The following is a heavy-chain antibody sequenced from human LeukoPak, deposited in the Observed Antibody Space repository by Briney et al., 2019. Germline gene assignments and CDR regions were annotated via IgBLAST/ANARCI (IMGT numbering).Heavy chain of an antibody. D-gene: IGHD6-13*01. J-gene: IGHJ4*02. CDR2: VSSSSSCI. CDR3: AKDYLGYSSSWIDY. V-gene: IGHV3-21*04. CDR1: GFTFSSYW. Sequence: PGGSLRLSCAASGFTFSSYWMHWVRQAPGKGLEWVSSVSSSSSCIHYADSVKGRFTISRDNAKNSLYLQMNSLRAEDMALYYCAKDYLGYSSSWIDYWGQGTLVTVSS.